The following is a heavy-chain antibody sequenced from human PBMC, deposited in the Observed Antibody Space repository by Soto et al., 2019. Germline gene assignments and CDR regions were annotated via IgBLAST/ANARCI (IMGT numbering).Heavy chain of an antibody. D-gene: IGHD1-26*01. Sequence: ASLRVSCTASGYTFTDYYMHLVRQAPGQGLEWMGWIIPNSGGTNYAQKFQGRVTMTRDTSISTAYMELSRLRSDDTAVYYCALWDAYFDYWGQGTLVTVAS. CDR2: IIPNSGGT. CDR1: GYTFTDYY. J-gene: IGHJ4*02. V-gene: IGHV1-2*02. CDR3: ALWDAYFDY.